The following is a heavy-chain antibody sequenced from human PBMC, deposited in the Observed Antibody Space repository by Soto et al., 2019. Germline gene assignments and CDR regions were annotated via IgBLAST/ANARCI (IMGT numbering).Heavy chain of an antibody. D-gene: IGHD3-10*01. CDR1: GFTFSSYG. CDR3: AKVYGSGSYSDY. V-gene: IGHV3-30*18. CDR2: ISYDGSNK. Sequence: PGGSLRLSCAASGFTFSSYGMHWVRQAPGKGLEWVAVISYDGSNKYYADSVKGRFTISRDNSKNTLYLQMNSLRAEDTAVYYCAKVYGSGSYSDYWGQGTLVTVSS. J-gene: IGHJ4*02.